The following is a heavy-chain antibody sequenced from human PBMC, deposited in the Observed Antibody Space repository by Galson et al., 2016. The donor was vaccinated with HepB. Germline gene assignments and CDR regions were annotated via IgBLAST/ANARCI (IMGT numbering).Heavy chain of an antibody. CDR3: ARSGDGNWFES. Sequence: QSGAEVKRPGASVKVSCKTSGYTFTSYGIGWVRQAPGQGLEWMGWISGYNGYTDAAQRLQGRVTMTTDTSTRTAYMELSSLRSDDTAVYYCARSGDGNWFESWGQGTLVAVSA. CDR1: GYTFTSYG. CDR2: ISGYNGYT. V-gene: IGHV1-18*04. J-gene: IGHJ5*01. D-gene: IGHD2-21*02.